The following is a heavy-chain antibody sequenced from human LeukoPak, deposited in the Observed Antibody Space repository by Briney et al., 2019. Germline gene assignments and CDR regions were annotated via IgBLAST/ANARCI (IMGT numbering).Heavy chain of an antibody. CDR2: IIPILGIA. D-gene: IGHD6-13*01. V-gene: IGHV1-69*04. Sequence: SVKVSCKTSGGTFSSYAISWVRQAPGQGLEWIGRIIPILGIANYAQKFQGRVTITADKSTSTAYMELSSLRSEDTAVYYCASRVSAAGTIVPFDPWGQGTLVTVSS. CDR1: GGTFSSYA. J-gene: IGHJ5*02. CDR3: ASRVSAAGTIVPFDP.